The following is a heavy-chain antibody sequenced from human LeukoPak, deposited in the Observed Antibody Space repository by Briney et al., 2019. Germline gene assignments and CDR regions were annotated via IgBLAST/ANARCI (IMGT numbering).Heavy chain of an antibody. CDR2: INPNSGGT. J-gene: IGHJ3*02. V-gene: IGHV1-2*02. D-gene: IGHD3-22*01. CDR3: ARDLPPYYYDSSGSFIRAFDI. Sequence: GASVKVSCKASGYTFTGYYMHWVRQAPGQGREWMGWINPNSGGTNYAQKFQGRVTMTRDTSISTAYMELSRLRSDDTAVYYCARDLPPYYYDSSGSFIRAFDIWGQGTMVTVSS. CDR1: GYTFTGYY.